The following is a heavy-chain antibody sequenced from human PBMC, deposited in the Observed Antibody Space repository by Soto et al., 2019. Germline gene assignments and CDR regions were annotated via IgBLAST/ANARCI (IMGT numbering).Heavy chain of an antibody. CDR1: GYTFTSYY. J-gene: IGHJ4*02. D-gene: IGHD3-22*01. CDR3: PIVEDISGYYYGHFDY. CDR2: INPSGGST. Sequence: QVQLVQSGAEVKKPGASVKVSCKASGYTFTSYYMHWVRQAPGQGLEWMGIINPSGGSTSYAQKFQGSGTMTKDTSTSTVYMELSSLRSEDTALYYCPIVEDISGYYYGHFDYWGQGTLVPVSS. V-gene: IGHV1-46*01.